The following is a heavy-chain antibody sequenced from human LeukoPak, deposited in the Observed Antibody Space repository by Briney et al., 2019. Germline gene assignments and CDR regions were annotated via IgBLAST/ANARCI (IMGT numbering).Heavy chain of an antibody. CDR3: AKAYSSGWYLGDY. V-gene: IGHV3-21*04. CDR2: ISSSSSYI. J-gene: IGHJ4*02. D-gene: IGHD6-19*01. CDR1: GFTFSSYS. Sequence: PGGSLRLSCAASGFTFSSYSMNWVRQAPGKGLEWVSSISSSSSYIYYADSVKGRFTISRDNAKNSLYLQMNSLRAEDTAVYYCAKAYSSGWYLGDYWGQGTLVTVSS.